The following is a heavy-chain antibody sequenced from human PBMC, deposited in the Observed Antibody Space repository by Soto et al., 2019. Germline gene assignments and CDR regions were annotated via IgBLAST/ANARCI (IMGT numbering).Heavy chain of an antibody. V-gene: IGHV4-34*01. CDR3: ARVGGVYSNYYYYYYMDV. Sequence: SETLSLTCAVYGGSFSGYYWSWIRQPPGKGLEWIGEINHSGSTNYNPSLKSRVTISVDTSKNQFSLKLSSVTAADTAVYYCARVGGVYSNYYYYYYMDVWGKGTTVTV. CDR1: GGSFSGYY. CDR2: INHSGST. D-gene: IGHD4-4*01. J-gene: IGHJ6*03.